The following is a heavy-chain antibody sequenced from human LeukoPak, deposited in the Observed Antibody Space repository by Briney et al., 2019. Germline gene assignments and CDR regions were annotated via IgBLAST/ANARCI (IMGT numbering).Heavy chain of an antibody. CDR3: AREGDYGDNKNWYFDL. V-gene: IGHV4-31*03. Sequence: PSQTRSLTCTVSGGSISSGGYYWSWIRQHPGKGLEWSGDIYYSGSTYYNPSLKSRVTISVETSKYQFSLKLRSVTAADTAVYYCAREGDYGDNKNWYFDLWGRGTLVTVSS. CDR2: IYYSGST. CDR1: GGSISSGGYY. J-gene: IGHJ2*01. D-gene: IGHD4-17*01.